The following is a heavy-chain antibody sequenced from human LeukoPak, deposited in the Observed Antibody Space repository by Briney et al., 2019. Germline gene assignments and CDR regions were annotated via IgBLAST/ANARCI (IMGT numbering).Heavy chain of an antibody. Sequence: GGSLRLSCAASGLTFSSYWMHWVRHAPGKGLVWVSRISGDGSSTTYADSVKGRFTISRDNAKNTLHLQMNSLRAEDTAVYYCARGYRGNTDYWGQGTLVTVSS. CDR3: ARGYRGNTDY. CDR1: GLTFSSYW. CDR2: ISGDGSST. J-gene: IGHJ4*02. D-gene: IGHD1-26*01. V-gene: IGHV3-74*01.